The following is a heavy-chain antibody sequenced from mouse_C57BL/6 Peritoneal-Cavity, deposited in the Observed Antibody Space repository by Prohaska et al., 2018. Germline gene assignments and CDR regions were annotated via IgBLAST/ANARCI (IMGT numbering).Heavy chain of an antibody. V-gene: IGHV1-4*01. J-gene: IGHJ2*01. D-gene: IGHD1-1*01. CDR2: INPSSGYT. Sequence: MYCKASGYTFTSYTMHWVKQRPGQGLEWIGYINPSSGYTKYNQKFKDKATLTADKSSSTAYMQLSSLTSEDSAVYYCASSDITTVVADYWGQGTTLTVSS. CDR3: ASSDITTVVADY. CDR1: GYTFTSYT.